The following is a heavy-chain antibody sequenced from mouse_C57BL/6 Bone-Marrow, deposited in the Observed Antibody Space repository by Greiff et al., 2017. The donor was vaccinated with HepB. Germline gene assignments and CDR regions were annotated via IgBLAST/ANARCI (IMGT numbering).Heavy chain of an antibody. CDR3: ARVRRRWYFDV. CDR2: ISYDGSN. V-gene: IGHV3-6*01. J-gene: IGHJ1*03. CDR1: GYSITSGYY. Sequence: VQLQESGPGLVKPSQSLSLTCSVTGYSITSGYYWNWIRQFPGNKLEWMGYISYDGSNNYNPSLKNRISITRDTSKNQFFLKLNSVTTEDTATYYCARVRRRWYFDVWGTGTTVTVSS. D-gene: IGHD2-12*01.